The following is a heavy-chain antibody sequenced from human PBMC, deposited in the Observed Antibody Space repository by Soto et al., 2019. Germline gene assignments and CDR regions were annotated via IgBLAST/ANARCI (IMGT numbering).Heavy chain of an antibody. CDR1: GFSFSNYP. Sequence: EVQVLESGGGLVQPGGSLRLSCATSGFSFSNYPMTWVRQAPGKGLEWVSTISARGDKTYYAGSVKGRFTVSRDNSKNTLYLQMNTLGAEDTAIYYCTNYAFNGTPKPVAFELWGQGTPVTVSS. D-gene: IGHD3-3*01. V-gene: IGHV3-23*01. CDR3: TNYAFNGTPKPVAFEL. J-gene: IGHJ4*02. CDR2: ISARGDKT.